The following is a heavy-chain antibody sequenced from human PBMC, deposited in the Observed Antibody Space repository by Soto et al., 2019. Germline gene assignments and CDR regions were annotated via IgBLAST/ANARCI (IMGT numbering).Heavy chain of an antibody. J-gene: IGHJ4*02. Sequence: GGSLRLSCAASGFTFSSYWMHWVRQAPGKGLEWVSVIYSGGSKYYSDSVKGRFSISRDNSKNTLYLQMNSLRAEDTAVYYCARSITFGGVPLWGQGTLVTAPQ. CDR1: GFTFSSYW. V-gene: IGHV3-66*01. CDR2: IYSGGSK. CDR3: ARSITFGGVPL. D-gene: IGHD3-16*01.